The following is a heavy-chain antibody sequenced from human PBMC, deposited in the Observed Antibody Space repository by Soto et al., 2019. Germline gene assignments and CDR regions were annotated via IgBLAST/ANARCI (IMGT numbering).Heavy chain of an antibody. CDR3: ARDPRGIGDYYYGMDV. D-gene: IGHD3-16*01. CDR2: IYYSGST. J-gene: IGHJ6*02. Sequence: PSETLSLTCTVSGGSISSYYWSWIRQPPGKGLEWIGYIYYSGSTNYNPSLKSRVTISVDTSKNQFSLKLSSVTAADTAVYYCARDPRGIGDYYYGMDVWGQGTTVTVSS. CDR1: GGSISSYY. V-gene: IGHV4-59*12.